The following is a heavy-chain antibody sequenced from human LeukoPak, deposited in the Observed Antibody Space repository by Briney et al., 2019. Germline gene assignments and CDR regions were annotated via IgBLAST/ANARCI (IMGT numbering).Heavy chain of an antibody. CDR2: INPNSGGT. Sequence: ASVKVSCKASGYTFTGYYMHWVRQAPGQGLEWMGWINPNSGGTNYAQKFQGRVTMTRDTSISTAYMELSRLRSDDTAVYYCARDGWDIVVVPAAMNYYMDVWGKGTTVTVSS. V-gene: IGHV1-2*02. D-gene: IGHD2-2*01. CDR3: ARDGWDIVVVPAAMNYYMDV. J-gene: IGHJ6*03. CDR1: GYTFTGYY.